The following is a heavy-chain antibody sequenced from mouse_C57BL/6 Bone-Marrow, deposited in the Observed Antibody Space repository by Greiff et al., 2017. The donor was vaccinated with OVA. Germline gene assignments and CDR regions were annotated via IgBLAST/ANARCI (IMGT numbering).Heavy chain of an antibody. V-gene: IGHV6-3*01. Sequence: EVQLVESGGGLVQPGGSMKLSCVASGFTFSNYWMNWVRQSPEKGLEWVAQIRLKSDNYATHYAESVKGRFTISRDDSKSSVYLQMNNLRAEDTGIYYCTGPHYYGSGAYWGQGTLVTVSA. CDR3: TGPHYYGSGAY. D-gene: IGHD1-1*01. CDR1: GFTFSNYW. J-gene: IGHJ3*01. CDR2: IRLKSDNYAT.